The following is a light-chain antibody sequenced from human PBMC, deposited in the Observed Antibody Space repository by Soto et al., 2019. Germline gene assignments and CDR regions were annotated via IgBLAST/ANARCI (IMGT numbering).Light chain of an antibody. Sequence: EIVLTQSPATLSVSPGERATLSCRASQSVSINLAWYQQKPGQAPRFLIYEASTRATGIPARFSGSGSGTEFTLTISSLQSEDSAIYYCQQYYNWPPLYPFGQGTKLEIK. J-gene: IGKJ2*01. V-gene: IGKV3D-15*01. CDR1: QSVSIN. CDR2: EAS. CDR3: QQYYNWPPLYP.